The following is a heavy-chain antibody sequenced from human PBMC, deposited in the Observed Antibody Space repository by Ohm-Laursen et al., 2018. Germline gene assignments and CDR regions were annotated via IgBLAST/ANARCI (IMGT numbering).Heavy chain of an antibody. J-gene: IGHJ3*02. CDR2: IGTAGDT. CDR3: ARVDGSTDAFDI. CDR1: GFTFSRYD. V-gene: IGHV3-13*01. Sequence: GSLRLSCSASGFTFSRYDIHWVRQATGKGLEWVSAIGTAGDTYYPGSVKGRFTISRENAKNSLYLQMNSLRAGDTAVYYCARVDGSTDAFDIWGQGTMVTVSS. D-gene: IGHD6-13*01.